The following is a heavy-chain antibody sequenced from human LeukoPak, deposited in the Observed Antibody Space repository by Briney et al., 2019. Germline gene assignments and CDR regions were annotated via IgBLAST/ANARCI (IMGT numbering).Heavy chain of an antibody. CDR1: GFTFSSYA. Sequence: GGSLRLSCAASGFTFSSYAMSWVRQAPGKGLEWVSALTASGETTYYADSVKGRFTISGDNSKNTLFLQMNSLRAEDTAVYYCAANGESTDWHWNYWGQGTLVTVSS. J-gene: IGHJ4*02. CDR3: AANGESTDWHWNY. CDR2: LTASGETT. V-gene: IGHV3-23*01. D-gene: IGHD3-9*01.